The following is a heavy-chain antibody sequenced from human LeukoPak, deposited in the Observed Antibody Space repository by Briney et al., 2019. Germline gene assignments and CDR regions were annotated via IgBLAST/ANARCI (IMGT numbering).Heavy chain of an antibody. CDR1: GGSISSSSYH. D-gene: IGHD1-14*01. J-gene: IGHJ4*02. CDR2: IYYSGST. V-gene: IGHV4-39*07. CDR3: ARYARPAPISVIDY. Sequence: PSETLSLTCTASGGSISSSSYHWGWIRQPPGKGLEWIGSIYYSGSTYYNPSLKSRVTISVDTSKNQFSLKLSSVTAADTAVYYCARYARPAPISVIDYWGQGTLVTVSS.